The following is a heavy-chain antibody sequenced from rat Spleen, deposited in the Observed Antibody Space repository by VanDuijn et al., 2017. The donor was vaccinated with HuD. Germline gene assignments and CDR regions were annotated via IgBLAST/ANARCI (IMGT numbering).Heavy chain of an antibody. CDR1: GFTFSDYY. V-gene: IGHV5-20*01. Sequence: EVQLVESGGGLVQPGRSLKLSCAASGFTFSDYYMAWVRQAPTKGLEWVASISYDGGNTYYRDSVKGRFTISRDNAKSTLYLQMNSLRSEDAATYFCTGGGQIYNNDVWFTYWGQGTLVTVSS. CDR3: TGGGQIYNNDVWFTY. J-gene: IGHJ3*01. CDR2: ISYDGGNT. D-gene: IGHD1-12*01.